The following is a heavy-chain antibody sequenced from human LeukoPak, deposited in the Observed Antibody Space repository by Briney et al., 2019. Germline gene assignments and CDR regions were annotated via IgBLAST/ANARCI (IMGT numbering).Heavy chain of an antibody. V-gene: IGHV3-21*01. Sequence: PGGSLRLSCAASGFTFSSYSMNWVRQAPGKGLEWVSSISSRSSYIYYADSVKGRFTISGDNAENSLYLQMDSLRAEDTAVYYCARTRGINWNRGSFDYWGQGTLVTVSS. CDR3: ARTRGINWNRGSFDY. D-gene: IGHD1-20*01. J-gene: IGHJ4*02. CDR1: GFTFSSYS. CDR2: ISSRSSYI.